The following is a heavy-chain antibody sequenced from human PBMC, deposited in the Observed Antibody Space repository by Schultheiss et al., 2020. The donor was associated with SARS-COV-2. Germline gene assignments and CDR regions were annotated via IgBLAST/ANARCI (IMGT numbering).Heavy chain of an antibody. CDR2: IYYSGST. J-gene: IGHJ5*02. Sequence: LVKPTQTLTLTCTISGFSLTTSSMCLNWIRQAPGKSLEWIGYIYYSGSTYYNPSLKSRVTISVDTSKNQFSLKLTSVTPADTAVYYCARGSTMGTPWGHGTLVTVSS. D-gene: IGHD5/OR15-5a*01. V-gene: IGHV4-30-4*08. CDR1: GFSLTTSSMC. CDR3: ARGSTMGTP.